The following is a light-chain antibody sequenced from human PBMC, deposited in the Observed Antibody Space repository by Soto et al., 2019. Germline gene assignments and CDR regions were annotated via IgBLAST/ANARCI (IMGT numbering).Light chain of an antibody. CDR3: QVWDTSSTDHPLYV. J-gene: IGLJ1*01. V-gene: IGLV3-21*04. Sequence: SYELTQPPSVSVAPGHTATITCGGDNIESRSVHWYQQKPGQAPVLVIYYDSDRPTGIPERFSGSKPGNTATLTISRVEAGDEDDYYCQVWDTSSTDHPLYVFGTGTQITVL. CDR2: YDS. CDR1: NIESRS.